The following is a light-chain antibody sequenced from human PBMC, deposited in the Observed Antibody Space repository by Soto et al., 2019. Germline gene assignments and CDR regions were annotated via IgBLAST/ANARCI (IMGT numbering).Light chain of an antibody. CDR3: SSYTSSSTYV. V-gene: IGLV2-14*01. J-gene: IGLJ1*01. CDR1: SSDVGGYNY. CDR2: DVT. Sequence: QSVLTQPACVCGSPGQCITISCTGTSSDVGGYNYVSWYQQHPGKAPKLMIYDVTNRPSGVSYRFSGSKSGNTASLTISGLHAEDEAHYYCSSYTSSSTYVFGTGTKVTVL.